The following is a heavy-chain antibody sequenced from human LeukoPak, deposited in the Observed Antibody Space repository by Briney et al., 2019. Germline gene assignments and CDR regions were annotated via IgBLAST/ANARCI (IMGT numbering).Heavy chain of an antibody. Sequence: SETLSLTCTVSGGSISSYYWSWIRQPAGKGLEWIGRIYTSGSTNYNPSLKSRVTMSVDTSKNQFSLKLSSVTAAATAVYYCARDLDTYYDFWSGYYMGSYFDYWGQGTLVTVSS. CDR2: IYTSGST. J-gene: IGHJ4*02. CDR1: GGSISSYY. D-gene: IGHD3-3*01. V-gene: IGHV4-4*07. CDR3: ARDLDTYYDFWSGYYMGSYFDY.